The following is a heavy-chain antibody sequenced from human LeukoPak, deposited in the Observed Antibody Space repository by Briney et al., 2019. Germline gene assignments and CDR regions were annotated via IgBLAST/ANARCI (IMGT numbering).Heavy chain of an antibody. D-gene: IGHD3-10*01. Sequence: SETLSLTCSVSGASVSSDYWNWIPQSPGRGLEWIGYTHYRGDINYNPSLKSRLTMSVDASSNQVSLKLSSVTAADAAVYYCGRNLGSGSDHWGQGTLVTVSS. CDR1: GASVSSDY. V-gene: IGHV4-59*02. CDR2: THYRGDI. J-gene: IGHJ4*02. CDR3: GRNLGSGSDH.